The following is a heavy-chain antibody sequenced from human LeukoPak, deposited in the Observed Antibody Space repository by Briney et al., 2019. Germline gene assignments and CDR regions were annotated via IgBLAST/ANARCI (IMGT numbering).Heavy chain of an antibody. D-gene: IGHD3-10*01. CDR1: GYTFTSNY. V-gene: IGHV1-46*01. CDR3: ARGITMVRGVTDHFDY. J-gene: IGHJ4*02. CDR2: IYPRDGST. Sequence: ASVKVSCKASGYTFTSNYIHWVRQAPGQGLEWMGMIYPRDGSTSYAQKFQGRVTVTRDTSTSTVHMELSGLRSEDTAVYYCARGITMVRGVTDHFDYWGQGTLVTVSS.